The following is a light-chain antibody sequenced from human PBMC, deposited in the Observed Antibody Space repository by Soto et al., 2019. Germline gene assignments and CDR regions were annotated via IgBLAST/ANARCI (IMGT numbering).Light chain of an antibody. J-gene: IGKJ2*01. CDR1: QSLTTRF. CDR3: QQYADLPYT. CDR2: VAS. Sequence: EIVLTQSPGTLSLSPGERATLSCMASQSLTTRFLAWYQQKPGQAPRLLIDVASSRATGIPDRFSGSGSGTEYTLTISRLEPEDLAVYSCQQYADLPYTFGQGTTLEIK. V-gene: IGKV3-20*01.